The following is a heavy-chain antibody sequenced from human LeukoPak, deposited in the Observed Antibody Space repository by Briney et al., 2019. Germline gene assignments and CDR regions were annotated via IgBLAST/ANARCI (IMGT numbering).Heavy chain of an antibody. D-gene: IGHD2/OR15-2a*01. V-gene: IGHV4-34*01. J-gene: IGHJ5*02. CDR3: ARAGTTQRTNKRRYNWFDP. CDR2: INHSGST. Sequence: SETLSLTCAVYGGSFSGYYWSWLRQPPGKGLEWIGEINHSGSTNYNPSLKSRVTISVDTSKNQFSLTLSSVTAADTAVYYCARAGTTQRTNKRRYNWFDPWGQGTLVTVSS. CDR1: GGSFSGYY.